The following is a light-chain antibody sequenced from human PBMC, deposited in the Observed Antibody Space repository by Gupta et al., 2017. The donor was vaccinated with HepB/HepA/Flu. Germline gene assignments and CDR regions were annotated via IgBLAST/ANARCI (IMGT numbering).Light chain of an antibody. CDR1: SGSVSTSHY. V-gene: IGLV8-61*01. CDR3: LPYKSGDMWL. CDR2: STR. Sequence: TVVTQEPSFSVSPGGTVTLTCGLSSGSVSTSHYTSWYQQTPAQPPLTLIYSTRTRSSGVPDRFSGSIAGNTAALTISGAQADDDSDYYCLPYKSGDMWLFGGGTKVTVL. J-gene: IGLJ3*02.